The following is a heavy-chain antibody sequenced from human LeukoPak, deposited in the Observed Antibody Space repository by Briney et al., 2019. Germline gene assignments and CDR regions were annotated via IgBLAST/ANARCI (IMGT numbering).Heavy chain of an antibody. CDR2: IWYDGSNK. CDR1: GFTFSSYG. Sequence: PGGSLRLSCAASGFTFSSYGMHGVRQAPGKGLEWVAVIWYDGSNKYYADSVKGRFTISRDNSKNTLYLQMNSLRAEDTAVYYCARGKGYSTAWFDPWGQGTLVTVSS. CDR3: ARGKGYSTAWFDP. V-gene: IGHV3-33*01. J-gene: IGHJ5*02. D-gene: IGHD6-13*01.